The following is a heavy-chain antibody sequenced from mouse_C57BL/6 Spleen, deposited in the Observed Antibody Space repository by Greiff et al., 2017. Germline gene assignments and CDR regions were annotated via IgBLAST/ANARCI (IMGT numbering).Heavy chain of an antibody. CDR2: IRSKSSNYAT. Sequence: EVKLVESGGGLVQPKGSLKLSCAASGFTFNTYAMHWVRQAPGKGLEWVARIRSKSSNYATYYADSVKDRFTISRDDSQSMLYLQMNNLKTEDTAMYYCVRGDSSGYEAWFAYWGQGTLVTVSA. D-gene: IGHD3-2*02. CDR1: GFTFNTYA. J-gene: IGHJ3*01. V-gene: IGHV10-3*01. CDR3: VRGDSSGYEAWFAY.